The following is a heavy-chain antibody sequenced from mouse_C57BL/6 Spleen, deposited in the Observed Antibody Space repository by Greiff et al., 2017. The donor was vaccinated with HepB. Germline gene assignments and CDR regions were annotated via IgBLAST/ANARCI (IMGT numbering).Heavy chain of an antibody. Sequence: QVQLQQPGAELVKPGASVKLSCKASGYTFTSYWMQWVKQRPGQGLEWIGEIDPSDSYTNYNQKFKGKATLTVDTSSSTAYMQLSSLTSEDSAFYYCARLAGTGAMDYWGQGTSVTVSS. CDR1: GYTFTSYW. CDR3: ARLAGTGAMDY. CDR2: IDPSDSYT. V-gene: IGHV1-50*01. D-gene: IGHD4-1*01. J-gene: IGHJ4*01.